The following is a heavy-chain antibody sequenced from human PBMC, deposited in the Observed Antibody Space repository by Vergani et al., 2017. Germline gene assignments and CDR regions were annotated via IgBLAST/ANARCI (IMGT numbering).Heavy chain of an antibody. D-gene: IGHD3-10*01. Sequence: QVQLVESGGGVVQPGGSLRLSCAASGFTFSSYGMHWVRQAPGKGLEWVAFIRYDGSNKYYADSVKGRFTISRDNSKNTLYLQMNSLRAEDTAVYYCAKGEPYGSGSYYNVDYWGQGTLVTVSS. CDR3: AKGEPYGSGSYYNVDY. J-gene: IGHJ4*02. V-gene: IGHV3-30*02. CDR1: GFTFSSYG. CDR2: IRYDGSNK.